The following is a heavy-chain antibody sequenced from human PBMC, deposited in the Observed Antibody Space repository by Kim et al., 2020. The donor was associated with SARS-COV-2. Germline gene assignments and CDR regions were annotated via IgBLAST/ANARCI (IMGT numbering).Heavy chain of an antibody. CDR3: ARGRAIIAAYYYYGMDV. V-gene: IGHV4-34*01. D-gene: IGHD6-13*01. J-gene: IGHJ6*02. Sequence: LKRRVTISVDTSKNQFSLKLSSVTAADTAVYYCARGRAIIAAYYYYGMDVWGQGTTVTVSS.